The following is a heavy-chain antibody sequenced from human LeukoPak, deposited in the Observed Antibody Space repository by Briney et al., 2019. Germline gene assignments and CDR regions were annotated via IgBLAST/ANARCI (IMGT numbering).Heavy chain of an antibody. CDR2: ISAYNGNT. CDR1: GYTFTSYG. CDR3: ARWDLYGSGSYYNDIDY. D-gene: IGHD3-10*01. Sequence: ASVKVSCKASGYTFTSYGISWVRQAPGQGLEWMGWISAYNGNTNYAQKLQGRVTMTTDTSTSTAYMELSSLRSEDTAVYYCARWDLYGSGSYYNDIDYWGQGTLVTVSS. V-gene: IGHV1-18*01. J-gene: IGHJ4*02.